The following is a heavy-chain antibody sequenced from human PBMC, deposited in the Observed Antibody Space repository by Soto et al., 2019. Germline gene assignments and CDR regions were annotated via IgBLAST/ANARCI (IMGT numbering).Heavy chain of an antibody. Sequence: QVQLQESGPGLVKPSQTLSLTCTVSGDSFSSGAYKWSWIRQPPGKGLEWIGYIYYSGYTYNNPSLKSRLTMSVDTSKNQFSLKLRSVTAADTAVYYCARSGDYVAFDYWGQGTLVTVSS. D-gene: IGHD4-17*01. J-gene: IGHJ4*02. CDR1: GDSFSSGAYK. CDR2: IYYSGYT. CDR3: ARSGDYVAFDY. V-gene: IGHV4-30-4*01.